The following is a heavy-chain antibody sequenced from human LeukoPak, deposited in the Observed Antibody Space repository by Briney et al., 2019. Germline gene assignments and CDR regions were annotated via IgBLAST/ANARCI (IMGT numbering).Heavy chain of an antibody. J-gene: IGHJ3*02. CDR2: INPNSGGT. CDR3: ARRGYYDFWSGYLRNAFDI. Sequence: ASVKVSCKASGYTFTGYYMHWVRQAPGQGLEWMGWINPNSGGTNYAQKFRGRVTMTRDTSISTAYMELSRLRSDDTAVYYCARRGYYDFWSGYLRNAFDIWGQGTMVTVSS. CDR1: GYTFTGYY. V-gene: IGHV1-2*02. D-gene: IGHD3-3*01.